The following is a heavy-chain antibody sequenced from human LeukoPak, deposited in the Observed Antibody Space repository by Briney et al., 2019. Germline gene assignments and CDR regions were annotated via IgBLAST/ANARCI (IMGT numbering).Heavy chain of an antibody. J-gene: IGHJ6*03. D-gene: IGHD3-3*01. Sequence: SETLSLTCAVDGGSFSGFYWXWIRQTPGXXXXWIGEXNXXXXXNYNPSLTDYNPSLKSRVTISVDSSKNQLSLKVNSVTAADTGVYYCARVRHDPLEYGYYMDVWGKGTTVTVSS. CDR1: GGSFSGFY. V-gene: IGHV4-34*01. CDR2: XNXXXXXNYNPSLT. CDR3: ARVRHDPLEYGYYMDV.